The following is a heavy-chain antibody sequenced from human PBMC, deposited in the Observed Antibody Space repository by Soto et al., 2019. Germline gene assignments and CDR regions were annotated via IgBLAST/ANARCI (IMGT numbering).Heavy chain of an antibody. V-gene: IGHV3-48*01. D-gene: IGHD5-12*01. CDR2: ISSSSSTI. J-gene: IGHJ4*02. CDR3: ASLVATNPFDY. CDR1: GFTFSSYS. Sequence: EVQLVESGGGLVQPGGSLRLSCAASGFTFSSYSMNWVRQAPGKGLEWVSYISSSSSTIYYADSVKGRFTISRDNAKNSLYLQMNSLRAEDTAVYYCASLVATNPFDYWGQGTLVTVSS.